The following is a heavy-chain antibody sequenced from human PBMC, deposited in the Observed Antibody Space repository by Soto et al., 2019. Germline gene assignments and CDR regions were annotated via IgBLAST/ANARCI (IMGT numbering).Heavy chain of an antibody. J-gene: IGHJ6*02. CDR2: VHPNSGGT. D-gene: IGHD4-4*01. V-gene: IGHV1-2*02. CDR3: AKELQRGMDV. CDR1: GYTFSVYH. Sequence: QVHLVQSGAEVKQPGASVKVSCKASGYTFSVYHMHWVRQAPGQGLEWMGWVHPNSGGTNYAQSFEGRVTMTRDTSINTAYMEPSRLTSDDTAVYYCAKELQRGMDVWGQGTTVTVSS.